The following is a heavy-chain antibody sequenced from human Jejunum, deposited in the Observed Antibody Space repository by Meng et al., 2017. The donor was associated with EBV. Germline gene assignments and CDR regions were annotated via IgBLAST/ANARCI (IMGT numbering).Heavy chain of an antibody. Sequence: QGQRWGSGQGLGRPSGTLSLTCAVSGDSTDSRNWWSWVRQSPERGLEWIGEIYYSGSTNYNPSLKSRVTILVDRSENHFSLHLSSVTAADTAVYYCVRGGDYCLVYWGQGTLVTVSS. D-gene: IGHD2-21*02. V-gene: IGHV4-4*02. CDR3: VRGGDYCLVY. CDR1: GDSTDSRNW. CDR2: IYYSGST. J-gene: IGHJ4*02.